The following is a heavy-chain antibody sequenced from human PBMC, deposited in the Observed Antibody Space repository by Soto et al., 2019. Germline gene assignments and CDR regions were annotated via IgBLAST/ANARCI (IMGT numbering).Heavy chain of an antibody. D-gene: IGHD2-21*02. J-gene: IGHJ4*02. Sequence: SETLSLTCTVSGGSISSYYWSWIRQPPGKGLEWIGYIYYSGSTNYNPSLKSRVTISVETSKNQFSLKLSSVTAADTAVYYCARTAKDGYKFDYWGQGTLVTVSS. CDR3: ARTAKDGYKFDY. CDR2: IYYSGST. V-gene: IGHV4-59*01. CDR1: GGSISSYY.